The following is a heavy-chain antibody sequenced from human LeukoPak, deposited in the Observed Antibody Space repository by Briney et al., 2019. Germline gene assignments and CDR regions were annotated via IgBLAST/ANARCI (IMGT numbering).Heavy chain of an antibody. Sequence: PGGSLRLSCVASGFTFSNYSMNWVRQAPGKGLEWVSSISSSSSYIYYADSVKGRFTISRDNAKNSLYLQMNSLRAEDTAVYYCARAPHPQNYYDSSGYYYWGQGTLVTVSS. CDR2: ISSSSSYI. CDR1: GFTFSNYS. D-gene: IGHD3-22*01. J-gene: IGHJ4*02. CDR3: ARAPHPQNYYDSSGYYY. V-gene: IGHV3-21*01.